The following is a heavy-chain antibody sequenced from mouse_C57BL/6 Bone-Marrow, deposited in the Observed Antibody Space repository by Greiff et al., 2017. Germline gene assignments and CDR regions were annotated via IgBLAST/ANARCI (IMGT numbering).Heavy chain of an antibody. CDR3: ASFSHWYFDV. Sequence: DVKLVESGGDLVKPGASLKLSCAASGFTFSSYGMSWVRQTPDKRLEWVATISSGGSYTYYPDSVKGRFTISRDNAKNTLYLQMSSLKSEDTAMYYWASFSHWYFDVWGTGTTVTVSS. V-gene: IGHV5-6*02. CDR2: ISSGGSYT. CDR1: GFTFSSYG. J-gene: IGHJ1*03.